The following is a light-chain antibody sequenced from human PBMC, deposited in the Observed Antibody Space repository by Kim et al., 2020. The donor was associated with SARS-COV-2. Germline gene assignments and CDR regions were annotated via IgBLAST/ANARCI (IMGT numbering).Light chain of an antibody. V-gene: IGKV1-5*03. CDR1: QSLSSS. CDR3: QQYKSYPVT. J-gene: IGKJ5*01. Sequence: ASIGDRVTITCRASQSLSSSLAWHQQKPGKAPKILIYQASTLESGVPSRFSGSGSETEFTLTISSLQPDDSATYYCQQYKSYPVTFGQGTRLEIK. CDR2: QAS.